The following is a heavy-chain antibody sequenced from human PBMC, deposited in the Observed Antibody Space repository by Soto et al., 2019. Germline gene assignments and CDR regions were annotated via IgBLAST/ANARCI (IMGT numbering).Heavy chain of an antibody. CDR1: GFTYESYA. Sequence: EVQLLESGGGLVQPGGSLRLSCAASGFTYESYAMSWVRQAPGKGLEWVSGINSGGTVAHYADSVKGRFAISRDNSKNTLSLEMNSLRADDTGPYYCAISTGGFGGLFVVPSDYWGQGTLVTVSS. V-gene: IGHV3-23*01. CDR3: AISTGGFGGLFVVPSDY. CDR2: INSGGTVA. J-gene: IGHJ4*02. D-gene: IGHD3-16*02.